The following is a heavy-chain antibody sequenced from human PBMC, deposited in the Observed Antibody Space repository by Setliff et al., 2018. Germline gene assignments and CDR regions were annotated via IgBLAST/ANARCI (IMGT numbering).Heavy chain of an antibody. D-gene: IGHD3-10*01. CDR2: INTNTGNP. J-gene: IGHJ6*03. Sequence: ASVKVSCKASGYTFSSYAMNWVRQAPGQGLEWMGWINTNTGNPTYAQDFTGRFVFSLDTSVSTAYLQISSLKSEDTAVYYCARGSRFGTIVYKGDYYMDVWGKGTTVT. CDR3: ARGSRFGTIVYKGDYYMDV. V-gene: IGHV7-4-1*02. CDR1: GYTFSSYA.